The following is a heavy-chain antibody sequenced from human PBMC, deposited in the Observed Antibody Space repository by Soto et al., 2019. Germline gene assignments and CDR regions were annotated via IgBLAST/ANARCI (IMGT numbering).Heavy chain of an antibody. CDR3: ARATYTSGGSPTFAMDV. D-gene: IGHD3-10*01. CDR2: INGGNGYA. Sequence: QVHLVQSGAEVKEPGASVRVSCKASGYTFSSNAIHWVRQAPGQELEWMGWINGGNGYAKYSQNCQDRVTLTRDASASTTYMDLSSLRSEDTAIFYCARATYTSGGSPTFAMDVWGQGTTVTVSS. J-gene: IGHJ6*02. CDR1: GYTFSSNA. V-gene: IGHV1-3*01.